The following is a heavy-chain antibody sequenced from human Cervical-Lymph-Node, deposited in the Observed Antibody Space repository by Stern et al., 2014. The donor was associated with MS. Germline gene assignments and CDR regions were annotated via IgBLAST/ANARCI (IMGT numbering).Heavy chain of an antibody. D-gene: IGHD6-13*01. J-gene: IGHJ4*02. V-gene: IGHV1-69*01. CDR1: GGSFSMDS. CDR3: ARDQGGIADS. Sequence: QLVQSGAEVKKPGSSVKVSCKASGGSFSMDSISWVRHAPGHGLEGMAGLTRMFGTSYYAQKFQCRVTTTADVSTSTAYMELTSLRSEDTAVYFCARDQGGIADSWGQGTLVIVSS. CDR2: LTRMFGTS.